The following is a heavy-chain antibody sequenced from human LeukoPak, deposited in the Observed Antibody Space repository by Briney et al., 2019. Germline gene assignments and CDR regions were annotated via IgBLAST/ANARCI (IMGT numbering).Heavy chain of an antibody. CDR2: ISASAGTT. CDR1: RFTFSNYA. Sequence: GGSLRLSCAASRFTFSNYAMTWVRQTPGKGLEWVSAISASAGTTYYADSVKGRFTISRDNSKNTLYLRMNSLRSDDTALYYCAKGGSSWSYYFDYWGQGTLVTVSS. CDR3: AKGGSSWSYYFDY. D-gene: IGHD6-13*01. J-gene: IGHJ4*02. V-gene: IGHV3-23*01.